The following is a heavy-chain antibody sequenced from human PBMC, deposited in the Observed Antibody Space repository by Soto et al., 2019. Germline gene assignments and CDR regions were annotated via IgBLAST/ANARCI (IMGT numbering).Heavy chain of an antibody. V-gene: IGHV3-48*03. CDR1: GFTFSSYE. CDR3: ARDSASGYGVYYYYYGMDV. Sequence: PVGSLRLSCAASGFTFSSYEMNWVRQAPGKGLEWVSYISSSGSTIYYADSVKGRFTISRDNAKNSLYLQMNSLRAEDTAVYYCARDSASGYGVYYYYYGMDVWGQGTTVTVSS. D-gene: IGHD5-12*01. CDR2: ISSSGSTI. J-gene: IGHJ6*02.